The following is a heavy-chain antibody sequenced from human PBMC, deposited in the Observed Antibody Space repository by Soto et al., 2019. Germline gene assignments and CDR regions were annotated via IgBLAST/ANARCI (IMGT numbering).Heavy chain of an antibody. D-gene: IGHD4-17*01. V-gene: IGHV4-39*01. CDR3: VSQRTTVPTQAYFDY. CDR2: VYYRGRS. CDR1: GGSVTNSSYY. Sequence: SETLSLTCTVSGGSVTNSSYYWGWIRQSPWKGLEWIGSVYYRGRSYSKSSVKSRVTMSVDTSKNRFSLSLNSVTASDTAVYFCVSQRTTVPTQAYFDYWGPGXLVTVYS. J-gene: IGHJ4*02.